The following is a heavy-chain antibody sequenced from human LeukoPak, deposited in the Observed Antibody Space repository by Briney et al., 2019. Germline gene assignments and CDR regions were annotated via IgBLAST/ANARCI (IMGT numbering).Heavy chain of an antibody. CDR1: GYGFTSYW. CDR3: AGSTNYGDYIGPFDY. CDR2: IYPGDSDT. D-gene: IGHD4-17*01. J-gene: IGHJ4*02. V-gene: IGHV5-51*01. Sequence: GESLKISCKGSGYGFTSYWIGLVRQIPGKGLEWMGIIYPGDSDTRYSPSFQGQVTISADKSISTAYLQWSSLKASDTAMYYCAGSTNYGDYIGPFDYWGQGTLVTVSS.